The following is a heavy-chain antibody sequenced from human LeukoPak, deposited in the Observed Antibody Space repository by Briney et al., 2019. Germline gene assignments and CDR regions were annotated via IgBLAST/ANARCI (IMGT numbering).Heavy chain of an antibody. CDR3: ARQYYYGSGSYQGDDAFDI. D-gene: IGHD3-10*01. J-gene: IGHJ3*02. CDR2: ITAYNGNT. Sequence: ASVKVSCKAAGYTFSNYGISCARQAPGQGLEYMAWITAYNGNTNYAQKLQGRVTMTTDTSTSTAYMELRSLRSDDTAVYYCARQYYYGSGSYQGDDAFDIWGQGTMVTVSS. V-gene: IGHV1-18*01. CDR1: GYTFSNYG.